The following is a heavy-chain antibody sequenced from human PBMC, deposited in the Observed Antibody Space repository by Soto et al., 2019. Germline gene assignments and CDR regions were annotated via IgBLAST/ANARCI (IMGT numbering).Heavy chain of an antibody. CDR3: ARGLRRFGGDFQH. J-gene: IGHJ1*01. CDR1: GGSFSGYY. CDR2: INHSGST. Sequence: QVQLQQWGAGLLKPSETLSLTCAVYGGSFSGYYWSWIRQPPGKGLEWIGEINHSGSTNYNPSLKRRVTISVDTSKNQFSLKLSAVTAADTAVYYCARGLRRFGGDFQHWGQGTLVTVSS. D-gene: IGHD3-10*01. V-gene: IGHV4-34*01.